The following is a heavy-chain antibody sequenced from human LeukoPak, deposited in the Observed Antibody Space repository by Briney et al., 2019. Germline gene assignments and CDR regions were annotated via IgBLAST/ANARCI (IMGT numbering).Heavy chain of an antibody. V-gene: IGHV1-69*04. CDR3: APYYYDSSGYYPIDY. CDR2: IIPILGIA. Sequence: GASVKVSCKASGGTFISYAISWVRQAPGQGLEWMGRIIPILGIANYAQKFQGRVTITADKSTSTAYMELSSLRSEDTAVYYCAPYYYDSSGYYPIDYWGQGTLVTVSS. D-gene: IGHD3-22*01. CDR1: GGTFISYA. J-gene: IGHJ4*02.